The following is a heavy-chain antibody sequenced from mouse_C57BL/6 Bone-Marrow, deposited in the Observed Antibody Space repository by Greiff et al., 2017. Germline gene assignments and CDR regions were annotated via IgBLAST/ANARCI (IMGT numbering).Heavy chain of an antibody. CDR3: ARCDYDGGYAMDY. Sequence: LVKPGASVKISCKASGITFTDYYMHWVKQSHGKSLEWIGLVFPYNGGTSYNQKFKGKATLTVDTSSSTAYMELNSLTSEDSAVYYCARCDYDGGYAMDYWGQGTSVTVSS. CDR2: VFPYNGGT. CDR1: GITFTDYY. D-gene: IGHD2-4*01. J-gene: IGHJ4*01. V-gene: IGHV1-36*01.